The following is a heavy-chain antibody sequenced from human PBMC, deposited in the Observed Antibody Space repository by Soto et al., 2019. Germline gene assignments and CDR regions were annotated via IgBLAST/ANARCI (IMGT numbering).Heavy chain of an antibody. CDR2: ISYDGSNK. Sequence: PGGSLRLSCAASGFTFSSYAMHWVRQAPGKGLEWVAVISYDGSNKYYADSVKGRFTISRDNSKNTLYLQMNSLRAEDTAVYYCARLFRESLDYWGQGTLVTVSS. CDR3: ARLFRESLDY. V-gene: IGHV3-30-3*01. CDR1: GFTFSSYA. J-gene: IGHJ4*02.